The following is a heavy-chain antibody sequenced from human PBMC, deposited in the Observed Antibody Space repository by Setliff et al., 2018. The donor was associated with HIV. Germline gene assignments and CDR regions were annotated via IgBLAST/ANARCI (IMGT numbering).Heavy chain of an antibody. CDR1: GASISSSSHH. V-gene: IGHV4-39*07. CDR3: ASLAYNFWSGRPPFDY. J-gene: IGHJ4*02. D-gene: IGHD3-3*01. Sequence: PSETLSLTCTVSGASISSSSHHWTWIRQPPGKGLEWIGNVCYSRSSYYNPSLKSRVTISVDTSNQQFSLKLTSVTAADTAKYYCASLAYNFWSGRPPFDYWGQGTLVTVSS. CDR2: VCYSRSS.